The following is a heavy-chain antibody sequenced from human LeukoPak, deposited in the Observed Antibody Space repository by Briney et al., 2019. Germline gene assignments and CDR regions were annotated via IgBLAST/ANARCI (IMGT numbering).Heavy chain of an antibody. Sequence: GGSLRLSCAASGFTFNTYALHWVRQAPGKGLEWVAVMSNDGSNKYFADSVKGRFTISRDNSKNTLYLQMNSLRAEDTAVYYCAKDKQPLSFGEIGRYYYYMDVWGKGTTVTISS. CDR1: GFTFNTYA. CDR3: AKDKQPLSFGEIGRYYYYMDV. CDR2: MSNDGSNK. J-gene: IGHJ6*03. V-gene: IGHV3-30*04. D-gene: IGHD3-10*01.